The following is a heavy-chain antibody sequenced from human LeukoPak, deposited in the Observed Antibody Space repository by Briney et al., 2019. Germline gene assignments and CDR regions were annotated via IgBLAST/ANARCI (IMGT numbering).Heavy chain of an antibody. D-gene: IGHD3-16*01. CDR2: TYYSGST. V-gene: IGHV4-39*01. CDR1: GGSISSSSYY. J-gene: IGHJ4*02. CDR3: ARGLSIDY. Sequence: SETLSLTCTVSGGSISSSSYYWGWIRQPPGKGLEWIGSTYYSGSTYYNPSLKSRVTISVDTSKNQFSLKLSSVTAADTAVYYCARGLSIDYWGQGTLVTVSS.